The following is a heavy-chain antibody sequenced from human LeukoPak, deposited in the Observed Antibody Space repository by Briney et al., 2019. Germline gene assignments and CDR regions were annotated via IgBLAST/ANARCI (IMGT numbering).Heavy chain of an antibody. J-gene: IGHJ4*02. D-gene: IGHD1-26*01. Sequence: PGGSLRLSCAASGFTFSDYYMSWIRQAPGKGLEWVSYISSSSTYTNYADSVKGRFTISRDNAKNSLYLQMNSLRAEDTAVYYCARGSAWERGSYDYWGQGTLVTVSS. CDR3: ARGSAWERGSYDY. V-gene: IGHV3-11*05. CDR1: GFTFSDYY. CDR2: ISSSSTYT.